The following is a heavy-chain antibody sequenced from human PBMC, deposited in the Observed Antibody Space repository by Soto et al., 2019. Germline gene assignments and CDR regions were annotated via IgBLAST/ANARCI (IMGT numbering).Heavy chain of an antibody. J-gene: IGHJ2*01. CDR1: GGTFSGYA. CDR2: IIPIFGTA. Sequence: ASVKVSCKASGGTFSGYAISWVRQAPGQGLEWMGGIIPIFGTANYAQKFQGRVTITADKSTSTAYMELSSLRSEDTAVYYCARAQDCGGDCYWSRWYFDLWGRGTLVTVSS. V-gene: IGHV1-69*06. CDR3: ARAQDCGGDCYWSRWYFDL. D-gene: IGHD2-21*02.